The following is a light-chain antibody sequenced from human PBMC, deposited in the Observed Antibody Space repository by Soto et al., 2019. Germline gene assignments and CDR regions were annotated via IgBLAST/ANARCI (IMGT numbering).Light chain of an antibody. CDR2: GAS. V-gene: IGKV3-15*01. J-gene: IGKJ5*01. CDR1: QSVSSN. Sequence: EIVMTQSPATLSVYPGERATLSCRASQSVSSNLAWYQQKPGQAPRLLIYGASTRATGIPARFSGSGSGTEFTLTISSLQSEDFAVYYCQQYNNWPITFGQGRLPEVK. CDR3: QQYNNWPIT.